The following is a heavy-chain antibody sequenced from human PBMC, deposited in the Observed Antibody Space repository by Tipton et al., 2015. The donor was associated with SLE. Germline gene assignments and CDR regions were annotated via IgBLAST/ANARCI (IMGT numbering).Heavy chain of an antibody. CDR3: ARGQVVGDY. J-gene: IGHJ4*02. CDR1: GYTFTTFA. Sequence: QLVQSGAEVKKPGASVKVSCETSGYTFTTFAITWVRQAPGQGLEWVGWISAYNGDTKYAQKFQGRVTMTTDTSTTTAYMELRSLTIDDTAVYYCARGQVVGDYWGQGTLVAVSS. V-gene: IGHV1-18*01. D-gene: IGHD6-6*01. CDR2: ISAYNGDT.